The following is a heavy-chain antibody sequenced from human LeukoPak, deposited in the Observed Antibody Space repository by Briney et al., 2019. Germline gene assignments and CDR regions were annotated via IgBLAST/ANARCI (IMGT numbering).Heavy chain of an antibody. D-gene: IGHD5/OR15-5a*01. Sequence: GGSLRLSCAASGFLFSSHWMHWVRQAPEKGLVWVSRINTDGSSTDYADSVKGRSTISRDNAKNTVYLQMNSLRAEDTAVYYCARGVSGTGPDIWGLWTMVTVS. CDR3: ARGVSGTGPDI. V-gene: IGHV3-74*01. CDR1: GFLFSSHW. J-gene: IGHJ3*02. CDR2: INTDGSST.